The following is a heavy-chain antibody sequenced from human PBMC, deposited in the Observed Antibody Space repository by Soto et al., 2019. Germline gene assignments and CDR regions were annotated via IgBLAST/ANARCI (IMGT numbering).Heavy chain of an antibody. CDR2: IWYDGSNK. J-gene: IGHJ6*02. V-gene: IGHV3-33*01. Sequence: GGSLRLSCAASGFTFSSYGMHWVRQAPGKGLEWVAVIWYDGSNKYYADSVKGRFTISRDNSKNTLYLQMNSLRAEDTAVYYCARARIDWKLNYGMDVWGQGTTVTVSS. CDR3: ARARIDWKLNYGMDV. CDR1: GFTFSSYG. D-gene: IGHD1-1*01.